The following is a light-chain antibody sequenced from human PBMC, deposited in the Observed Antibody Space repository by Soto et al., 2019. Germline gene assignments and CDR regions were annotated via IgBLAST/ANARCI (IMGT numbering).Light chain of an antibody. CDR2: DVT. Sequence: QSALTQTRSVSGSPGQSVTISCTGSSSDVGNYNYVSWYQQHPGKAPKLIIYDVTKRPAGVPDRFSGSKSGNTASLTISGLHSDDEADYYGCSYAGRKRLFGGGTQLTVL. CDR3: CSYAGRKRL. J-gene: IGLJ3*02. V-gene: IGLV2-11*01. CDR1: SSDVGNYNY.